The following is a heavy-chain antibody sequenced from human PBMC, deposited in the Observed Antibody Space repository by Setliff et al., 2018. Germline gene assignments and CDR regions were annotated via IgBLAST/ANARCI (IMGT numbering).Heavy chain of an antibody. CDR1: GYTFTSFD. V-gene: IGHV1-18*01. Sequence: ASVKVSCKASGYTFTSFDISWVRQAPGQGLEWMGWISAYNGHTNFAQKFQGRVTMTTDTSTSTVYMELRSLRSDDTAVYYCARSSSFRGPCTGGSCSDFDAWGQGILVTVSS. CDR3: ARSSSFRGPCTGGSCSDFDA. J-gene: IGHJ4*02. CDR2: ISAYNGHT. D-gene: IGHD2-15*01.